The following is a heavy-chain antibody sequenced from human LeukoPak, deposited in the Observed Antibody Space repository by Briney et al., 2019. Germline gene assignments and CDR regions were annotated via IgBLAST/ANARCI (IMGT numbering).Heavy chain of an antibody. CDR3: ARHRGTSSGGYFYYMDV. CDR2: IYPGDSDS. D-gene: IGHD6-6*01. CDR1: GYNFTSYW. V-gene: IGHV5-51*01. J-gene: IGHJ6*03. Sequence: GESLRISCKGSGYNFTSYWIGWVRQMPGKGLEWMGIIYPGDSDSRLSPSLQGQVTISADKSISTAYLQWNSLKASDTAIYYCARHRGTSSGGYFYYMDVWGKGTTVTVSS.